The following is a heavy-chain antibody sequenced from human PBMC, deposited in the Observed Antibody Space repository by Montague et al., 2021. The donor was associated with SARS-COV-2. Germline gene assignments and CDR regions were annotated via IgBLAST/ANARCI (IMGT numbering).Heavy chain of an antibody. CDR2: IYSTVIT. Sequence: TLSLTCTVSGGSISSASCYWSWIRQPAGKGLEWIGHIYSTVITNYNPSLKSRVTISVDLSKNQFSLKMTSVTAADTAVYYCARDPHDYGWSGPWGQGTLVTVSS. V-gene: IGHV4-61*09. J-gene: IGHJ5*02. CDR1: GGSISSASCY. CDR3: ARDPHDYGWSGP. D-gene: IGHD4-17*01.